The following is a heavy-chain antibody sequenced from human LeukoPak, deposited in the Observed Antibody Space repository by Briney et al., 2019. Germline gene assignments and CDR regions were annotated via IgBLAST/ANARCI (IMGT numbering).Heavy chain of an antibody. CDR2: IKEDGSDK. J-gene: IGHJ6*04. D-gene: IGHD3-3*01. V-gene: IGHV3-7*01. Sequence: GGSLRLSCLASGFTFSNSWMTWVRQAPGRGLEWVANIKEDGSDKQYVDSVRGRFTISRDNAKNSVSLQMGGLRAEDTAVYHCVRESDVWSGPGIGRPLDVWGKGTTVTVSS. CDR1: GFTFSNSW. CDR3: VRESDVWSGPGIGRPLDV.